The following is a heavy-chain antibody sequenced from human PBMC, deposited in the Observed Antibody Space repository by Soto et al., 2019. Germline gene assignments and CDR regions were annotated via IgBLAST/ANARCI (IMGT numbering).Heavy chain of an antibody. CDR3: ASGPGYCSGGSCRPSEYFRH. D-gene: IGHD2-15*01. J-gene: IGHJ1*01. CDR1: GVTFFNSG. CDR2: ILPTLHTT. Sequence: QVPLVQSGAEVKKPGSSVKVSCKASGVTFFNSGFSWVRQAPGQGLEWVGGILPTLHTTKYAQSFRGRVTITADESTSTAYMALSSLRADDTAVYYCASGPGYCSGGSCRPSEYFRHWGQGNLLIVSS. V-gene: IGHV1-69*11.